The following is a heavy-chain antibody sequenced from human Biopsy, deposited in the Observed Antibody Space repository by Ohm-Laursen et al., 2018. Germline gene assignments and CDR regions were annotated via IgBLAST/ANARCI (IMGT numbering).Heavy chain of an antibody. V-gene: IGHV4-4*07. CDR3: ARDRDRRGWFDP. CDR2: IYTSGIT. Sequence: SETLSLTCTVSGGSLSSYSWSWIRQPAGKGLEWIGQIYTSGITNYNPSLKSRVTMSVDTSKNKFSLRESSVTAADTAVYYCARDRDRRGWFDPWGQGTLVTVSS. J-gene: IGHJ5*02. D-gene: IGHD1-14*01. CDR1: GGSLSSYS.